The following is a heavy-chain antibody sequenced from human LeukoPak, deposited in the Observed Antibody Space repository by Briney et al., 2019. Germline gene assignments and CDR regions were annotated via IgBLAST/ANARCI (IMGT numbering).Heavy chain of an antibody. V-gene: IGHV3-64D*06. Sequence: HPGGSLRLSCAASGFTFGGYVMHWVRQAPGKGLQYVSSISSNEYDTYYADSVKGRFTISRDNSKNTLYLQMNNLRAEDTAVYYCLNALNRTLTFDYWGQGNLVTASS. J-gene: IGHJ4*02. CDR2: ISSNEYDT. D-gene: IGHD3-9*01. CDR1: GFTFGGYV. CDR3: LNALNRTLTFDY.